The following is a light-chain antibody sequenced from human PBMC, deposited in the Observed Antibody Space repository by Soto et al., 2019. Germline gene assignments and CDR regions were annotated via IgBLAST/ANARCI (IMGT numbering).Light chain of an antibody. J-gene: IGKJ1*01. V-gene: IGKV1-5*03. Sequence: DIQMTQSPSTLSGSVGDRVTITCRASQTISSWLAWYQQKPGKAPKLLIYKASTLKSGVPSRFSGSGSGTEFTLSISGLQPDDFGTYYCQQYYMGWTFGQGTRWIS. CDR2: KAS. CDR1: QTISSW. CDR3: QQYYMGWT.